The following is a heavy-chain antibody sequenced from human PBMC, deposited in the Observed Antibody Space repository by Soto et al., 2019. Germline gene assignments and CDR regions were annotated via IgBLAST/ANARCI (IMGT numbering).Heavy chain of an antibody. J-gene: IGHJ5*02. V-gene: IGHV3-11*01. Sequence: ESGGGLVKPGGSLRLSCAASGIVFSDYMSWVRQAPGKGLEWLSYISGSGRTIYSADSVKGRFTISRDNATNSLYLQMNNVRTEDTAVYYCARLPFPWGWFDPWGPGTLVTVSS. CDR3: ARLPFPWGWFDP. D-gene: IGHD3-16*01. CDR2: ISGSGRTI. CDR1: GIVFSDY.